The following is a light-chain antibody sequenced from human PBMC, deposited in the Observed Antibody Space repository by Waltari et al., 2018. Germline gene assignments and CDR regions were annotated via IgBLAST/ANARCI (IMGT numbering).Light chain of an antibody. J-gene: IGLJ2*01. CDR3: SSQSSNDVVL. V-gene: IGLV2-14*01. CDR1: STHVGGYNS. CDR2: DVS. Sequence: QSALTPPASVPAPPAQSVTIFSAGTSTHVGGYNSVPWYQEHPGQAPRVIIYDVSDRPSGVSDRFSGSKSGNTASLTISGLQAEDEADYYCSSQSSNDVVLFGGGTKLTVL.